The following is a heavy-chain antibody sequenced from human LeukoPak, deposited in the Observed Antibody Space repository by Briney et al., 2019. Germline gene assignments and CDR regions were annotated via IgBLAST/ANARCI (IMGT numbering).Heavy chain of an antibody. CDR1: GFTFSSYS. J-gene: IGHJ1*01. CDR2: ISSSSSYI. Sequence: GGSLRLSCAASGFTFSSYSMNWVRQAPGKGLEWVSSISSSSSYIYYADSVKGRFTISRDNAKNSLYLQMNSLRAEDTAVYYCARRGLTSGSYTKYFQHWGQGTLVTVSS. D-gene: IGHD1-26*01. V-gene: IGHV3-21*01. CDR3: ARRGLTSGSYTKYFQH.